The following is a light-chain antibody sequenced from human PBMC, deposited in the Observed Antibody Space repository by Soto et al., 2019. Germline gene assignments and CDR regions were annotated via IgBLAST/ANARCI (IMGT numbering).Light chain of an antibody. CDR2: RNN. Sequence: QSVLTQPPSASGTPGQRVTISCSGSSSQNGSNSVYWYQQLPGTAPKLLIYRNNQRPSGVPDRFSGSKSGTSASLASSGLRSEDEADYYCAVWEDSLSGHVVFGGGTKVTVL. CDR1: SSQNGSNS. V-gene: IGLV1-47*01. CDR3: AVWEDSLSGHVV. J-gene: IGLJ2*01.